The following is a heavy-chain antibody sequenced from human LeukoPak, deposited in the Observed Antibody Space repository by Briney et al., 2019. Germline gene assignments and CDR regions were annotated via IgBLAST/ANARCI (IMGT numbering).Heavy chain of an antibody. Sequence: PGGSLTLSCAASGFTFSNYEMNWVRQAPGKGLEWISYISSSGSIIYYSDSVKGRFTISRDNAKNSLYLHMNSLRAEDTAVYYCATVTVYGVWGQGTLVTVSS. CDR3: ATVTVYGV. CDR2: ISSSGSII. J-gene: IGHJ4*02. CDR1: GFTFSNYE. V-gene: IGHV3-48*03. D-gene: IGHD2-8*01.